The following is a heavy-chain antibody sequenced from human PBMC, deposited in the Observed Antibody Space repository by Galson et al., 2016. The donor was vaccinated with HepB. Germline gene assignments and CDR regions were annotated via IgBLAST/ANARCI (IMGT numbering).Heavy chain of an antibody. J-gene: IGHJ3*02. V-gene: IGHV4-30-2*01. CDR3: ARGGRDDAFDI. Sequence: NPSLKSRLTISVDRSKNQFSLKLSSVTAADTAVYYCARGGRDDAFDIWGQGTMATVSS.